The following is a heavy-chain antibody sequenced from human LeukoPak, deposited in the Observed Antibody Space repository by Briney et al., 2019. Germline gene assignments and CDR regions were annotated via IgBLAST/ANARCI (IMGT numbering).Heavy chain of an antibody. D-gene: IGHD6-6*01. V-gene: IGHV3-30-3*01. CDR3: ARDGGIAAFPEPYFDY. CDR1: GYTFTGYY. J-gene: IGHJ4*02. Sequence: SCKASGYTFTGYYMHWVRQAPGKGLEWVAFISYDGSNKYYTDSVKGRFTISRDNSKNTLYLQMNSLRAEDTAVYYCARDGGIAAFPEPYFDYWGQGTLVTVSS. CDR2: ISYDGSNK.